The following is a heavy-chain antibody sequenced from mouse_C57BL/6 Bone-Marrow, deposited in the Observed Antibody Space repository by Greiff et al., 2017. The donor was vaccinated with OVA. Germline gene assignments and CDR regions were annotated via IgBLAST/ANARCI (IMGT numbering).Heavy chain of an antibody. CDR1: GYTFTSYG. D-gene: IGHD6-2*01. Sequence: VQLQQSGTELARPGASVKLSCKASGYTFTSYGISWVKQRTGQGLEWIGEIYPRSGNTYYNEKIKGKATLTADKSSSKAYMELRSLSSEDSAVYFCARGSLFYSFDYWGQGTTLTVSS. J-gene: IGHJ2*01. CDR3: ARGSLFYSFDY. V-gene: IGHV1-81*01. CDR2: IYPRSGNT.